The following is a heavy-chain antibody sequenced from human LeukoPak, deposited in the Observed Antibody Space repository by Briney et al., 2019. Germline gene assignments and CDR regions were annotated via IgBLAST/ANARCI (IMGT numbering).Heavy chain of an antibody. CDR2: IIPIFGTA. J-gene: IGHJ6*03. CDR1: GGTFSSYA. CDR3: ASNSITIFGVELYYYYMDV. Sequence: ASVKVSCKASGGTFSSYAIGWVRQAPGQGLEWMGGIIPIFGTANYAQKFQGRVTITTDESTSTAYMELSSLRSEDTAVYYCASNSITIFGVELYYYYMDVWGKGTTVTVSS. V-gene: IGHV1-69*05. D-gene: IGHD3-3*01.